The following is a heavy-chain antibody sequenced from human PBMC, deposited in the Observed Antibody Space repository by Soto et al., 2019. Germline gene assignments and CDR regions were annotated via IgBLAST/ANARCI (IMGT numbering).Heavy chain of an antibody. CDR3: TTDSLRFRSSWDY. CDR1: GFTFSNAW. V-gene: IGHV3-15*01. CDR2: IKSKTDGGTT. J-gene: IGHJ4*02. Sequence: GGSLRLSCAASGFTFSNAWMSWVRQAPGKGLEWVGRIKSKTDGGTTDYAAPVKGRFTISRDDSKNTLHLQMNSLKTEDTAVYYCTTDSLRFRSSWDYWGQGTLVTVSS. D-gene: IGHD5-12*01.